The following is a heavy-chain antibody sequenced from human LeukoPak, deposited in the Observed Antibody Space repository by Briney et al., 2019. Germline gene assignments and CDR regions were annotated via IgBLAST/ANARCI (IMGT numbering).Heavy chain of an antibody. Sequence: GGSLRLSCAASGFTFSSYAMPWVRQAPGKGLEWVAVISYDGSNKYYADSVKGRFTISRDNSKNTLYLQMNSLRAEDTAVYYCARDPRSMVRGTIVDYWGQGTLVTVSS. CDR3: ARDPRSMVRGTIVDY. CDR2: ISYDGSNK. D-gene: IGHD3-10*01. CDR1: GFTFSSYA. J-gene: IGHJ4*02. V-gene: IGHV3-30-3*01.